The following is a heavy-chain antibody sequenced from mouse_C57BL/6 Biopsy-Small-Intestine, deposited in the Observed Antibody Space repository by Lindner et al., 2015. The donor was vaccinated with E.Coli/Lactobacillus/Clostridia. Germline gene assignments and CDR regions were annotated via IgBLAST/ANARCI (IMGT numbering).Heavy chain of an antibody. CDR3: ARDGRGGYTYDPATNWFDP. D-gene: IGHD4-1*02. Sequence: SVKVSCKASGYIFTSYAMHWVRQAPGQSLEWMGWINAGNGNARYSQNFQGRVAITRDTSASIAYMELRSLRSEDTAVYYCARDGRGGYTYDPATNWFDPWGQGTLVTVSS. CDR1: GYIFTSYA. V-gene: IGHV1S127*01. CDR2: INAGNGNA. J-gene: IGHJ4*01.